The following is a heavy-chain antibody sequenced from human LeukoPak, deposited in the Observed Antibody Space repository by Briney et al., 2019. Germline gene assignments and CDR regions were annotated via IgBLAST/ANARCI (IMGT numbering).Heavy chain of an antibody. J-gene: IGHJ5*02. CDR2: IKSKTDGGTT. CDR1: GFTFSNAW. D-gene: IGHD4-17*01. V-gene: IGHV3-15*01. CDR3: TTPLRGARSKYNWFDP. Sequence: PGGSLRLSCAASGFTFSNAWMSWVRQAPGKGLEWVGRIKSKTDGGTTDYAAPVKGRFTISRDDSKNTLYLQMNSLKTEDTAVYYCTTPLRGARSKYNWFDPWGQGTLVTVSS.